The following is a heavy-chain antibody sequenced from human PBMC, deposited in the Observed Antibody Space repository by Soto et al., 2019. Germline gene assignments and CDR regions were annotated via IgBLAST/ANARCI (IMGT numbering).Heavy chain of an antibody. J-gene: IGHJ4*02. CDR1: GFTFSSYA. V-gene: IGHV3-23*01. Sequence: EVPLLESGGGLVQPGGSLRLSCAASGFTFSSYAMSWVRQAPGKGLEWVSAISGSGGSTYYADSVKGRFTISRDNSKNTLYLQMNSLRAEDTAVYYCAKDVQYYGSGSSFDYWGQGTLVTVSS. CDR2: ISGSGGST. CDR3: AKDVQYYGSGSSFDY. D-gene: IGHD3-10*01.